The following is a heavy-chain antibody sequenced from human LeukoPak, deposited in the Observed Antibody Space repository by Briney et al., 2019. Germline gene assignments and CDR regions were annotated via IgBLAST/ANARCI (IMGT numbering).Heavy chain of an antibody. J-gene: IGHJ2*01. Sequence: GGSLRLSCAASGFTFSSYAMSWVRQAPGKGLEWVSDISGSGGSTYYADSVKGRFTISRDNSKNTLYLQMNNLRAEDMAVYYCAKDGSGFGELKSWYFDLWGRGTLVTVSS. CDR1: GFTFSSYA. CDR2: ISGSGGST. D-gene: IGHD3-10*01. CDR3: AKDGSGFGELKSWYFDL. V-gene: IGHV3-23*01.